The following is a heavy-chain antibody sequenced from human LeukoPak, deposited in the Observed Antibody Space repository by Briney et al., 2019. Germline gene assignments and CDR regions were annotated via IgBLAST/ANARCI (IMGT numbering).Heavy chain of an antibody. J-gene: IGHJ4*02. V-gene: IGHV4-34*01. CDR1: GGSFSDYY. CDR2: INHSGST. Sequence: PSETLSLTCTVYGGSFSDYYWTWIRQPPGKGLEWIWEINHSGSTSYNPSLRSRVTISLDTSKNQFSLKLTSVTAADTAVYYCARGRRWFGELFPFFDYWGQGTLVTVSS. CDR3: ARGRRWFGELFPFFDY. D-gene: IGHD3-10*01.